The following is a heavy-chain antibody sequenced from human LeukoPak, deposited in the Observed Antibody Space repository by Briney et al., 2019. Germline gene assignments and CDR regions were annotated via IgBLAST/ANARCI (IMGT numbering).Heavy chain of an antibody. V-gene: IGHV3-11*01. D-gene: IGHD3-10*01. CDR2: ISSSGSTI. CDR1: GFTFSDYY. J-gene: IGHJ4*02. CDR3: ARPLWFGEPSSGFDY. Sequence: GGSLRLSCAASGFTFSDYYMSWIRQAPGKGLEWASYISSSGSTIYYADSVKGRFTISRDNAKNSLYLQMNSLRAEDTAVYYCARPLWFGEPSSGFDYWGQGTLVTVSS.